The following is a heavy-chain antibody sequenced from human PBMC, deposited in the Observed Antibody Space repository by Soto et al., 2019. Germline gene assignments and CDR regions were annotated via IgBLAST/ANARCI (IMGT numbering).Heavy chain of an antibody. D-gene: IGHD2-21*01. Sequence: QAHLVKSGAEVREPGASVKVSCRTSGYTFINYYIHWVRQAPGHGLEWMAIINPMSGATNYAQKFQGRITLTMDTSTTTVYMEVSSLTSEDTAVYYCARDLAAGDRWGHGTLVTVSS. J-gene: IGHJ4*01. CDR2: INPMSGAT. CDR3: ARDLAAGDR. V-gene: IGHV1-46*01. CDR1: GYTFINYY.